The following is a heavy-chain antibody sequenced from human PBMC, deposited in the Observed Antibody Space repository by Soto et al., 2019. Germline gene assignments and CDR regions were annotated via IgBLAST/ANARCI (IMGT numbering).Heavy chain of an antibody. V-gene: IGHV4-59*08. CDR1: GGSISSYY. J-gene: IGHJ4*02. CDR3: ARHSPYYDFWSGFVDY. Sequence: PSETPALTFTVSGGSISSYYWSWIRQPPGKGLEWIGYIYYSGSTNYNPSLKSRVTISVDTSKNQFSLKLSSVTAADTAVYYCARHSPYYDFWSGFVDYWGQGTLVTVSS. CDR2: IYYSGST. D-gene: IGHD3-3*01.